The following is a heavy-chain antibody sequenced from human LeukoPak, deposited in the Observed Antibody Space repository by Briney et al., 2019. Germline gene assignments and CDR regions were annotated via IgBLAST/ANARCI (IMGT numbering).Heavy chain of an antibody. V-gene: IGHV5-10-1*01. Sequence: GESLMISCKGSGYIFTSYWISWVRPLPGKGLEWMGRIDPSDSYTNYSPSFQGHVTISADKSISTAYLQWSNLKASDTAMYYCARHEVGYYYGSGSYYRSYYFDYWGQGTLVTVSA. CDR2: IDPSDSYT. CDR3: ARHEVGYYYGSGSYYRSYYFDY. J-gene: IGHJ4*02. CDR1: GYIFTSYW. D-gene: IGHD3-10*01.